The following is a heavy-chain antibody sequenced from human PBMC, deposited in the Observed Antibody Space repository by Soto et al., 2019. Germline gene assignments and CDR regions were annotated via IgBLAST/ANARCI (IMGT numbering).Heavy chain of an antibody. CDR2: IYHGGTT. Sequence: SETLSLTCTVSGYSISSGSYWGWIRQPPGKGPEWIASIYHGGTTFYNPSLKSRITISVDTSHNQFSLNLSSVTAADTAVYYCARVQKRGYSYGYWWFDPCGQGTLVTVSS. CDR3: ARVQKRGYSYGYWWFDP. J-gene: IGHJ5*02. D-gene: IGHD5-18*01. V-gene: IGHV4-38-2*02. CDR1: GYSISSGSY.